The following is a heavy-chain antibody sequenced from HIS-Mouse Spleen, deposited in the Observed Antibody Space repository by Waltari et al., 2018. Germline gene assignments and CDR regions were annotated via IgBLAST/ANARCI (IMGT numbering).Heavy chain of an antibody. Sequence: QVQLQESGPGLVKPSETLSLTCTVSGYSISSGYYWGWIRQPPGKGLEWIGSIHHSGSTDYNPSLKSRVTISVDTSKNQFSLKLSSVTAADTAVYYCARVGNWEDAFDIWGQGTMVTVSS. J-gene: IGHJ3*02. CDR1: GYSISSGYY. CDR2: IHHSGST. CDR3: ARVGNWEDAFDI. D-gene: IGHD7-27*01. V-gene: IGHV4-38-2*02.